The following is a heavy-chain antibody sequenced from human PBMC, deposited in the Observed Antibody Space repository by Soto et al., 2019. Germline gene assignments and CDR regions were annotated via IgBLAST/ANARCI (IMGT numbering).Heavy chain of an antibody. CDR2: INPSGGST. Sequence: ASVKVSCKASGYTFTSNYVHWVRRAPGQGLEWMGIINPSGGSTTYAQKFQGRVTVTRDTSTSTVYMELSSLRSEDTAVYYCARDHSLAAAGAWWLDPWGQGTLVTVS. J-gene: IGHJ5*02. D-gene: IGHD6-13*01. CDR1: GYTFTSNY. CDR3: ARDHSLAAAGAWWLDP. V-gene: IGHV1-46*01.